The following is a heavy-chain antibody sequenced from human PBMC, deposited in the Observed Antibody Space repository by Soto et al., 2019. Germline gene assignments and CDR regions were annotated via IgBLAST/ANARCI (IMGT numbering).Heavy chain of an antibody. CDR1: GGSISSSSYY. J-gene: IGHJ5*02. V-gene: IGHV4-39*01. Sequence: QLQLQESGPGLVKPSETLSLTCTVSGGSISSSSYYWGWIRQPPGKGLEWIGSIYYSGSTYYNPSLKSRVTISVDTSKNQFSLQLSSVTAADTAVYYCARPVIAAAGTGWFDPWGQGTLVTVSS. CDR2: IYYSGST. D-gene: IGHD6-13*01. CDR3: ARPVIAAAGTGWFDP.